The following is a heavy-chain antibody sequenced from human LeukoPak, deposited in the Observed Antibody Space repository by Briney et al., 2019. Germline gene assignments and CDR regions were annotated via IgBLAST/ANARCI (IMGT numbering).Heavy chain of an antibody. V-gene: IGHV4-30-4*01. CDR3: ARDESSGYSQLDS. Sequence: SQTLSLTCTVSRGSISSGDYYWSWIRQPPGKGLEWIGYISYSGNTYYKPSLKSRVTISKDMSKNQFSLKLSSVTAADTAVYFCARDESSGYSQLDSWGQGTLVTVSS. CDR2: ISYSGNT. D-gene: IGHD3-22*01. CDR1: RGSISSGDYY. J-gene: IGHJ4*02.